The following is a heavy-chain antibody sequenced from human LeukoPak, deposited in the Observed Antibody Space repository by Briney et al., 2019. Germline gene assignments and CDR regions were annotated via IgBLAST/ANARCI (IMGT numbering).Heavy chain of an antibody. J-gene: IGHJ4*02. CDR1: GFTFDDYG. CDR2: INWNGGST. CDR3: VLTSGSGSYRGYLNY. D-gene: IGHD3-10*01. Sequence: PGRSLRLSCVASGFTFDDYGIGWVRQAPGKGLEWVSGINWNGGSTDYADSVKGRFTISRDNAKNSVYLQMSSLRVEDTALYHCVLTSGSGSYRGYLNYWGQGTLVTVSS. V-gene: IGHV3-20*01.